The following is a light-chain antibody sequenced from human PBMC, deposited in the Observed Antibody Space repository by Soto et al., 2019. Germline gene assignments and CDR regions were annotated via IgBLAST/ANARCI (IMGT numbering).Light chain of an antibody. CDR2: AAS. V-gene: IGKV3-20*01. CDR1: QSLSSGY. Sequence: EIVLTQSPGTLSLSPGERATLSCRASQSLSSGYLAWYQQKPGQAPRILIYAASSRATGIPDRFSGSGSGTDFSLTISRLEPEDFAVYYCHQYDTSPRTFGQGSKADIK. J-gene: IGKJ1*01. CDR3: HQYDTSPRT.